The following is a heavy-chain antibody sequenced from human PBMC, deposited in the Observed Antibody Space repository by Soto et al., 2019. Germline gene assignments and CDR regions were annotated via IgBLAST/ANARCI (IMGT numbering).Heavy chain of an antibody. D-gene: IGHD2-2*01. CDR3: ASFVPHCISISCYYWFDP. J-gene: IGHJ5*02. CDR2: IIPIFGTA. CDR1: GGTFSSYA. Sequence: QVQLVQSGAEVKKPGSSVKVSCKASGGTFSSYAISWVRQDPGQGLEWMGGIIPIFGTANYAQKFQGRVTITADESTSTAYMELRSLRSEDSAVYYCASFVPHCISISCYYWFDPWGQGTLVTVSS. V-gene: IGHV1-69*12.